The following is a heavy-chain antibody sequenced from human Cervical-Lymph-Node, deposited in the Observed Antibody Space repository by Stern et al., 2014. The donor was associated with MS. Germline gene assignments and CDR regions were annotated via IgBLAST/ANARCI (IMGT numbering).Heavy chain of an antibody. V-gene: IGHV4-31*11. CDR1: GGSMASSTGGYF. J-gene: IGHJ4*02. CDR3: ARVAYCGGDCSAFDS. Sequence: QLQLQESGPGLVKPSQTLSLICAVSGGSMASSTGGYFWSWLRQPPGPGLEWIGFISYSGSNYYNPVIKSCTTISVDTSKNQVALRLTAMTAADTAVYYCARVAYCGGDCSAFDSWGQGTLVTVSS. D-gene: IGHD2-21*02. CDR2: ISYSGSN.